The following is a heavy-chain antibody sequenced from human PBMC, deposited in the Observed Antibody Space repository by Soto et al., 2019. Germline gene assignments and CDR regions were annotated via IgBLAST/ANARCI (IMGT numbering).Heavy chain of an antibody. CDR3: AKDVARIAVTAHETVEI. J-gene: IGHJ3*02. V-gene: IGHV3-30*18. D-gene: IGHD2-21*02. CDR2: ISYDGIYE. Sequence: QVQLVESGGGVVQPGKSLRLSCAASGFAFSDYGMHWVRQTPGKGLEWVALISYDGIYEYYADSVKGRFTLSRDNSKNTLYLQMNSLSTGDTAIYYCAKDVARIAVTAHETVEICGQGTMVTVSS. CDR1: GFAFSDYG.